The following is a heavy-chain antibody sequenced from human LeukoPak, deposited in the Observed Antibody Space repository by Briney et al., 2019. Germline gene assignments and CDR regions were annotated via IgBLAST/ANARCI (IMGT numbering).Heavy chain of an antibody. J-gene: IGHJ4*02. D-gene: IGHD5-12*01. CDR3: ARGDLKSGSN. CDR1: GGSFSGYY. CDR2: INHSGST. V-gene: IGHV4-34*01. Sequence: SETLSLTCAVYGGSFSGYYCSWIRQPPGKGLEWIGEINHSGSTNYNPSLKSRVTISVDTSKNQFSLKLSSVTAADTAAYYCARGDLKSGSNWGKGTLVTVSS.